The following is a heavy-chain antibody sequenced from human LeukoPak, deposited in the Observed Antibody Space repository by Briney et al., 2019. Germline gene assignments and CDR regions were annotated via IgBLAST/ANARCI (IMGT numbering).Heavy chain of an antibody. D-gene: IGHD4-17*01. CDR2: ISTYDDNI. CDR1: GYTFTTYG. CDR3: ARASHDYGDYSHFDY. J-gene: IGHJ4*02. Sequence: ASVKVSCKASGYTFTTYGLSWVRQAPGQGLEWLGWISTYDDNIKYAQSLQGRLTLTIDTSTSTAYMELRSLTSDDTAVYYCARASHDYGDYSHFDYWGQGTLVTVSS. V-gene: IGHV1-18*01.